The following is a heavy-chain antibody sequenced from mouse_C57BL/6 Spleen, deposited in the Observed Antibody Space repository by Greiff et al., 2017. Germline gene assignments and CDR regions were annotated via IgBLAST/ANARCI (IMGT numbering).Heavy chain of an antibody. J-gene: IGHJ4*01. CDR2: IYWDDDK. Sequence: QVTLKESGPGILQSSQTLRLTCSFSGFSLSTSGMGVSWIRQPSGKGLEWLAHIYWDDDKRYNPSLKSRLTISKDTSRNQVFLKITSVDTADTATYHCARSRTGTGYAMDYWGQGTSVTVSS. V-gene: IGHV8-12*01. CDR3: ARSRTGTGYAMDY. D-gene: IGHD4-1*01. CDR1: GFSLSTSGMG.